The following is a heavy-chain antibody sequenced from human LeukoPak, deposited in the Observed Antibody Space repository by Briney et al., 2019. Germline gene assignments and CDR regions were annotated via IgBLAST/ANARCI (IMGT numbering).Heavy chain of an antibody. D-gene: IGHD4-23*01. V-gene: IGHV4-59*08. CDR1: GGSISSYY. CDR2: IYYSGST. Sequence: PSETLSLTCTVSGGSISSYYWSWIRQPPGKGLEWIGYIYYSGSTNYNPSLKSRVTISVDTSKNQFSLKLSSVTAADTAVYYCARVSLNSYGGVFYCDYWGQGTLVTVSS. CDR3: ARVSLNSYGGVFYCDY. J-gene: IGHJ4*02.